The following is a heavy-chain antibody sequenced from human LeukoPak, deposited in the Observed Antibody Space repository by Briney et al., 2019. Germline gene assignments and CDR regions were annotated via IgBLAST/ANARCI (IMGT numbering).Heavy chain of an antibody. J-gene: IGHJ4*02. Sequence: GRSLRLSCAASGFTFSSYSMHWVRQAPGKGLEWLSYITTSGSTIYCADSVKGRFTISRDNAKNSLYLQMDSLRDEDTAVYYCASDSTLNYWGQGTLVTVSS. CDR1: GFTFSSYS. CDR3: ASDSTLNY. CDR2: ITTSGSTI. V-gene: IGHV3-48*02. D-gene: IGHD2-2*01.